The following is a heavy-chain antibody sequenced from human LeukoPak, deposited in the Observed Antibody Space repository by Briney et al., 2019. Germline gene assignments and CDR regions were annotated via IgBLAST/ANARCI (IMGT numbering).Heavy chain of an antibody. J-gene: IGHJ4*02. D-gene: IGHD1-26*01. Sequence: SETLSLTCTVSGYSISSDYYWGWIRQPPGKGLEWIGSIYHSGSTYYNPSLKSRVTISVDTSKNQFSLKLSSVTAADTAVYYCAREARWELATFDYWGQGTLVTVSS. CDR2: IYHSGST. CDR1: GYSISSDYY. CDR3: AREARWELATFDY. V-gene: IGHV4-38-2*02.